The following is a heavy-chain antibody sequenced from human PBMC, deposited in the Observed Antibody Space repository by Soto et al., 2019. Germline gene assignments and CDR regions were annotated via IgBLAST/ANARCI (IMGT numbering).Heavy chain of an antibody. J-gene: IGHJ4*02. Sequence: GGSLRLSCAASGFTFSSYDMHWVRQATGKGLEWVSAIGTAGDTYYPGSVKGRFTISRENAKNSLYLQMNSLRAEDTAVYYCARDDWVEKLVPLDYWGQGTLVTVSS. CDR2: IGTAGDT. CDR3: ARDDWVEKLVPLDY. D-gene: IGHD6-6*01. CDR1: GFTFSSYD. V-gene: IGHV3-13*01.